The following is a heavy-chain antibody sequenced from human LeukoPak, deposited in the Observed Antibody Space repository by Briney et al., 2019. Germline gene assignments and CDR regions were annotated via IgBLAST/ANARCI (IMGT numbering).Heavy chain of an antibody. Sequence: GGSLRLSCAASGFTVSSNYMSWVRQAPGKGLEWISVIYSGGSTYYADSAKGRFTISRDNSKNTLYLQMNSLRAEDTAVYYCARVFSGGYCSGGSCYSSHFDLWGRGTLVIVCS. CDR1: GFTVSSNY. CDR3: ARVFSGGYCSGGSCYSSHFDL. V-gene: IGHV3-53*01. J-gene: IGHJ2*01. CDR2: IYSGGST. D-gene: IGHD2-15*01.